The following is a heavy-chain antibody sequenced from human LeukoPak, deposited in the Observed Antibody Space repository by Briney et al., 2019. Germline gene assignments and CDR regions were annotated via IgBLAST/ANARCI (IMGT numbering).Heavy chain of an antibody. D-gene: IGHD4-23*01. CDR1: GFTFSNYG. J-gene: IGHJ4*02. V-gene: IGHV3-30*02. CDR2: IRYDDITK. CDR3: AKGYGGNVIPFDY. Sequence: GGSLRLSCAASGFTFSNYGMHWVRQAPGKGLEWVAFIRYDDITKYYVDSVKGRFTISRDNSKNTLFLQMNSLRAEDTAVYYCAKGYGGNVIPFDYWGQGTLVTVSS.